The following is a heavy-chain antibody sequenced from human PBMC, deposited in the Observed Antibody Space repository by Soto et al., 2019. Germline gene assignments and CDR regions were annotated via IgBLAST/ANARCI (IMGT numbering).Heavy chain of an antibody. Sequence: PSETLSLTCAVFGGSFSGYYWNWIRQPPGKGLEWIGEINHSGSTNYYWSLKSRVTISVDASKNQFSLRVTSVTAADTAVYYCARGRKGVTTLQFYYYYGMDVWGQGTTVTVSS. CDR2: INHSGST. J-gene: IGHJ6*02. D-gene: IGHD2-21*02. CDR3: ARGRKGVTTLQFYYYYGMDV. V-gene: IGHV4-34*01. CDR1: GGSFSGYY.